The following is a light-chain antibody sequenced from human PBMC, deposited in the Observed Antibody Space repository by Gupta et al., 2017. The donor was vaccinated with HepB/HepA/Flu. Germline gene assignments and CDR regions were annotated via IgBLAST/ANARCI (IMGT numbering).Light chain of an antibody. CDR3: AAGDDSRSGLV. CDR1: SSNIGNNA. V-gene: IGLV1-36*01. CDR2: FDD. Sequence: SVLPPPPSVSEAPRPRVTISCSGSSSNIGNNAVNWYQQLPGKAPQLLIYFDDLRPSGVSDRFSASKSGTSASLAISGLQAEDEAYYYCAAGDDSRSGLVFGGGTKLSVL. J-gene: IGLJ2*01.